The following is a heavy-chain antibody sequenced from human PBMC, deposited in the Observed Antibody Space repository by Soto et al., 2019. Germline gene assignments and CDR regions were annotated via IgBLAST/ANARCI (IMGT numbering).Heavy chain of an antibody. V-gene: IGHV4-39*01. D-gene: IGHD6-6*01. Sequence: SETLSLTCSVSGGSISSSNHHWGWIRQPPGKGLEWIGNMLYGGNTYYNPSLKSRVTISVDTSTNQFSLKLSSVSATDTAVYYCVRQRLSSSSSRVYWGQGTLVTVS. CDR3: VRQRLSSSSSRVY. CDR2: MLYGGNT. CDR1: GGSISSSNHH. J-gene: IGHJ4*02.